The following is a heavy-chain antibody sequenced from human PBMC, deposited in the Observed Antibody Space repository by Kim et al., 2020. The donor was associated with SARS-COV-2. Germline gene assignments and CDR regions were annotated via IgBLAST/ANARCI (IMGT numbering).Heavy chain of an antibody. Sequence: ASVKVSCKASGYTFTSYYMHWVRQAPGQGLEWMGIINPSGGSTSYAQKFQGRVTMTRDTSTSTVYMELSSLRSEDTAVYYCAREANPSIAVVNKNGMDVWGQGTTVTVSS. CDR3: AREANPSIAVVNKNGMDV. CDR1: GYTFTSYY. V-gene: IGHV1-46*01. CDR2: INPSGGST. J-gene: IGHJ6*02. D-gene: IGHD6-19*01.